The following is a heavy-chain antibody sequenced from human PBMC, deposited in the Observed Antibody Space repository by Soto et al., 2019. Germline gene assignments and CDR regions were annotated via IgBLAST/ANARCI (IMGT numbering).Heavy chain of an antibody. J-gene: IGHJ4*02. V-gene: IGHV1-18*01. CDR1: GYTFTSYG. CDR3: ARDLPLEQWLVGYFDY. Sequence: QVQLVQSGAEVKKPGASVKVSCKASGYTFTSYGISWVRQAPGQGLEWMGWISAYNGNTNYAQKLQDRVTMTTDTSTRTAYLELRSLRSDDTAVYYCARDLPLEQWLVGYFDYWGQGTVVSVSS. CDR2: ISAYNGNT. D-gene: IGHD6-19*01.